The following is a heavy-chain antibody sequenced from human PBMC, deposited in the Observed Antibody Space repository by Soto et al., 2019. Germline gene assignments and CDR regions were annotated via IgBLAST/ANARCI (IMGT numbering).Heavy chain of an antibody. D-gene: IGHD3-3*01. J-gene: IGHJ5*02. CDR1: GFTFIMQG. CDR2: ISNDGNKK. V-gene: IGHV3-30*18. Sequence: GVSLRLLCAASGFTFIMQGMHWVRKTTGKGLDWVAVISNDGNKKYYVESVEGRFSSSRDNSKSSVYLQMNNVRIEDTAKYYCAKDKVPYYDFWSGQRWFDPWGQGT. CDR3: AKDKVPYYDFWSGQRWFDP.